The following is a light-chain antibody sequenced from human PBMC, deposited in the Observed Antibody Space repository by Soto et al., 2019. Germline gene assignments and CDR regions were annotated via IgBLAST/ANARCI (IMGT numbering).Light chain of an antibody. CDR1: SGHSSYI. J-gene: IGLJ2*01. CDR2: LEGSGSY. V-gene: IGLV4-60*03. CDR3: ETWDSRV. Sequence: QPVLTQSSSASASLGSSVKLTCTLSSGHSSYIIAWHQQQPGKAPRYLMKLEGSGSYNKGSGAPDRFSGSSSGADRYLTISNLQSEDEADYYCETWDSRVFGGGTKLTVL.